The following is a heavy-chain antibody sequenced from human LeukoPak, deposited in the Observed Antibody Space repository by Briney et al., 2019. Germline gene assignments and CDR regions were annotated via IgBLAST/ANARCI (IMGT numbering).Heavy chain of an antibody. CDR2: IYYSGST. CDR3: ARVPRYYYYYYMDV. V-gene: IGHV4-59*01. Sequence: SQTMSLACTLSGGSISSYYWSWIRQPPGKGLEWIGSIYYSGSTNYNPSLKSRVTISVDTSKNQFALKLSSVTAADTAVYYCARVPRYYYYYYMDVWGKGTTVTVSS. J-gene: IGHJ6*03. CDR1: GGSISSYY.